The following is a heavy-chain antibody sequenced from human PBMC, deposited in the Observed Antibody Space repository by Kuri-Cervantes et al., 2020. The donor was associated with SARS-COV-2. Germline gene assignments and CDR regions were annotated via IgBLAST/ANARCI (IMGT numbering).Heavy chain of an antibody. CDR3: ARAGEWLFGDAFDI. D-gene: IGHD3-3*01. Sequence: SETLSLTCTVSGGSISSGGYYWSWIRQPPGKGLEWIGYIYYSGSTNYNPSLKSRVTISVDTSKNQFSLKLSSVTAADTAVYYCARAGEWLFGDAFDIWGQGTMVTVSS. CDR1: GGSISSGGYY. CDR2: IYYSGST. V-gene: IGHV4-61*08. J-gene: IGHJ3*02.